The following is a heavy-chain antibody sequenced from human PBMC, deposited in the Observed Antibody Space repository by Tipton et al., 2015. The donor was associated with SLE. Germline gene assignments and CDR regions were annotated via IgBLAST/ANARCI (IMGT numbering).Heavy chain of an antibody. CDR3: AKGLRTGSDYIRRDAFHM. J-gene: IGHJ3*02. Sequence: QLVQSGGGVVQPGRSLRFSCAASGFTFRNAGMHWVRQPPGKGLEWVSSISGGGGVTYYPDSMKGRFTMSRDNSRNTVYLQMNSLRAEDTAVYYCAKGLRTGSDYIRRDAFHMWGQGTLVTVSS. CDR2: ISGGGGVT. D-gene: IGHD6-25*01. CDR1: GFTFRNAG. V-gene: IGHV3-23*04.